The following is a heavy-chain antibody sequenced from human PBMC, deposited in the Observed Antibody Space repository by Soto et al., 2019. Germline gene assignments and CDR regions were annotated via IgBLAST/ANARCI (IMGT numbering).Heavy chain of an antibody. CDR1: GFSLSTSGVG. CDR3: AHRPPTYYYDSSGYYYPWFDP. CDR2: IYWDDDK. V-gene: IGHV2-5*02. Sequence: QITLKESGHTLVKPTQTLTLTCTFSGFSLSTSGVGVGWIRQPPGKALEWLALIYWDDDKRYSPSLKSRLTITKDTSKNQVVLTMTNMDPVDTATYYCAHRPPTYYYDSSGYYYPWFDPWGQGTLVTVSS. J-gene: IGHJ5*02. D-gene: IGHD3-22*01.